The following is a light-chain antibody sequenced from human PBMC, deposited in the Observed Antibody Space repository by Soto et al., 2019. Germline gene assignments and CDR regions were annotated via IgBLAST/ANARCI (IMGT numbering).Light chain of an antibody. CDR2: EVS. J-gene: IGLJ1*01. V-gene: IGLV2-14*01. Sequence: QSVLTQPASVSGSPGQSIPISCTGTSSDVGGYNYVSWYQQHPGKAPKLMIYEVSNRPSGVSNRFSGSKSGNTASLTISGLQAEDEADYYCSSYTSSSTDVFGTGTKVTVL. CDR1: SSDVGGYNY. CDR3: SSYTSSSTDV.